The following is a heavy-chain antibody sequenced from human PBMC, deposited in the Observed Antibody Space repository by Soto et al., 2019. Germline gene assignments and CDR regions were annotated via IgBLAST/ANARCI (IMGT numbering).Heavy chain of an antibody. Sequence: GGSLRLSCAASGFIFTSYSMVWVRLAPGKGLEWVASISSGSDSIFYADSVKGRFTVSRDNAKNSLFLQMNNVRVDDTAVYFCERDRSADRFVPYLQHWGQGTQVTVYS. J-gene: IGHJ1*01. CDR2: ISSGSDSI. V-gene: IGHV3-21*01. D-gene: IGHD6-19*01. CDR3: ERDRSADRFVPYLQH. CDR1: GFIFTSYS.